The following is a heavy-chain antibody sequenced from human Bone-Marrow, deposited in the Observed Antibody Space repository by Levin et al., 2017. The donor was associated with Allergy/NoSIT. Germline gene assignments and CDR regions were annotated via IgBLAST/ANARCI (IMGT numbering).Heavy chain of an antibody. D-gene: IGHD4-17*01. CDR3: VKESHYGDYRTADF. Sequence: SGGSLRLSCAASGFTFSTCGMHWVRQAPGKGLEWLAVFTYDGINKHYADSVKGRFTISRDNSKNTLYLQMDSLRTAATAVYYCVKESHYGDYRTADFGGQGTLVTVSS. CDR2: FTYDGINK. J-gene: IGHJ4*02. V-gene: IGHV3-30*18. CDR1: GFTFSTCG.